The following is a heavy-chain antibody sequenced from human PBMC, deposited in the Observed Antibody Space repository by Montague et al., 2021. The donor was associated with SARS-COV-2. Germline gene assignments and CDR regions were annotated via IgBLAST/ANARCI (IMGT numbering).Heavy chain of an antibody. Sequence: TLSLTCTVPGGSISSGSYYWSWIRQPAGKGLEWIGRIYSSGSTNYNPSLKSRVTMSVDTSKNQFSLKVSSVTAADTAVYYCARDYGDYSYYYGLDDWGQGTTVTVSS. CDR2: IYSSGST. D-gene: IGHD4-17*01. CDR1: GGSISSGSYY. V-gene: IGHV4-61*02. CDR3: ARDYGDYSYYYGLDD. J-gene: IGHJ6*02.